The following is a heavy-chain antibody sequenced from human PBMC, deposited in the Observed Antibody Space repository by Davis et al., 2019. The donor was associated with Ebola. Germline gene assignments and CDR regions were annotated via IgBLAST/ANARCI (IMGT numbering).Heavy chain of an antibody. Sequence: AASVKVSCKASGYTFTSYYKHWVRQAPGQGLEWMGIINPSGGSTSYAQKFQGRVTMTRDTSTSTVYMELSSLRSEDTAVYYCARLSNYYYDSSGYPGAFDIWGQGTMVTVSS. CDR3: ARLSNYYYDSSGYPGAFDI. D-gene: IGHD3-22*01. CDR1: GYTFTSYY. J-gene: IGHJ3*02. CDR2: INPSGGST. V-gene: IGHV1-46*03.